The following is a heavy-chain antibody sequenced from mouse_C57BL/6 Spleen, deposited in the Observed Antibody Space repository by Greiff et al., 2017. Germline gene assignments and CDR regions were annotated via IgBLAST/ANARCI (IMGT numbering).Heavy chain of an antibody. J-gene: IGHJ3*01. V-gene: IGHV1-69*01. CDR1: GYTFTSYW. CDR3: ARSGETAQASY. Sequence: VQLQQPGAELVMPGASVKLSCKASGYTFTSYWMHWVKQRPGQGLEWIGEIDPSDSYTNYNQKFKGKSTLTVDKSSSTAYMQLSSLTSEDSAVYYCARSGETAQASYWGQGTLVTVSA. D-gene: IGHD3-2*02. CDR2: IDPSDSYT.